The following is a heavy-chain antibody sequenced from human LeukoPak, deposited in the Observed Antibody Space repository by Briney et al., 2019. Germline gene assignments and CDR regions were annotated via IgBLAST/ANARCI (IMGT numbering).Heavy chain of an antibody. V-gene: IGHV3-7*01. CDR2: IKQDGSER. Sequence: GSLRLSCAASGFTSSNFWMDWVRQAPGKGLEWVANIKQDGSERYYVDSVKGRFTISRDNAKNSLYLQMNSLRAEDTAVYYCARDRDWYTFDSWGQGVLVTVSS. J-gene: IGHJ4*02. CDR1: GFTSSNFW. CDR3: ARDRDWYTFDS. D-gene: IGHD1-1*01.